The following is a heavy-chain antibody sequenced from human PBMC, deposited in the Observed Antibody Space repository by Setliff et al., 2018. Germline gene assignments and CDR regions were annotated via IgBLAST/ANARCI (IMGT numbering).Heavy chain of an antibody. CDR2: IWYDGGYK. D-gene: IGHD3-10*01. CDR3: AKVKKQLIRGSGLDF. V-gene: IGHV3-30*02. J-gene: IGHJ4*02. Sequence: GESLKISCIASGFAFGTYGMHWVRQAPGKGLEWVASIWYDGGYKYYEESVKGRFTISRDNPENTLYLQMNSLRVEDTALYFCAKVKKQLIRGSGLDFWGQGTVVTVSS. CDR1: GFAFGTYG.